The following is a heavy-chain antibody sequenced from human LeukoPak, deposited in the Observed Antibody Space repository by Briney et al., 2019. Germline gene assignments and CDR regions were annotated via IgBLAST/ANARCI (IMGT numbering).Heavy chain of an antibody. J-gene: IGHJ4*02. CDR2: VFPADSDT. Sequence: GESLKISCKGSGYSFTSSWIGWVRQMPGKGLEWMGIVFPADSDTRYSPSFQGQVTFSADKSISTAYLQWSSPKASDSAMYYCARHGGAFDYWGQGTLVNVSS. CDR1: GYSFTSSW. CDR3: ARHGGAFDY. V-gene: IGHV5-51*01. D-gene: IGHD4-17*01.